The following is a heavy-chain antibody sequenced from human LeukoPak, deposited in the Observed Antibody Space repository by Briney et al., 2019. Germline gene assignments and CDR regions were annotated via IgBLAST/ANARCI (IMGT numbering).Heavy chain of an antibody. D-gene: IGHD3-22*01. CDR3: TRGGYYDSSGYPFFDY. J-gene: IGHJ4*02. V-gene: IGHV3-49*04. CDR1: GFTFSSYA. Sequence: GGSLRLSCAASGFTFSSYAMSWVRQAPGKGLEWVGFIRSKVYGGTTEYAASVKDRFTISRDDSKSIAYLQMNSLKTEDTAVYYCTRGGYYDSSGYPFFDYWGQGTLVTVSS. CDR2: IRSKVYGGTT.